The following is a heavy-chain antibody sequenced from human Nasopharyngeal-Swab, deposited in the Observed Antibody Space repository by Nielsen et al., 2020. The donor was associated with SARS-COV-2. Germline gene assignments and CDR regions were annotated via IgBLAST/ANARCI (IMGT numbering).Heavy chain of an antibody. CDR3: ARDGVRGVINWFDP. Sequence: SETLSLTCTVSSGSISSYYWSWIRQPPGKGLEWIGYIYYSGSTNYNPSLKSRVTISVDTSKNQFSLKLSSVTAADTAVYYCARDGVRGVINWFDPWGQGTLVTVSS. CDR1: SGSISSYY. J-gene: IGHJ5*02. V-gene: IGHV4-59*01. CDR2: IYYSGST. D-gene: IGHD3-10*01.